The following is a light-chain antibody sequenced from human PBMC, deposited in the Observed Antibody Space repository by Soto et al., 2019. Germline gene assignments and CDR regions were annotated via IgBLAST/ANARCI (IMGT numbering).Light chain of an antibody. CDR1: ESVSSTF. CDR2: RAS. V-gene: IGKV3-20*01. Sequence: EIGMTQSPATLSVSPGERSTLPCRAIESVSSTFLAWYQQKAGKAPRLLIYRASSRATGIPERFSGSGSGTDSTLTISRLVPEDFAVYYCQHYGSSLWTFGQGTKVDIK. J-gene: IGKJ1*01. CDR3: QHYGSSLWT.